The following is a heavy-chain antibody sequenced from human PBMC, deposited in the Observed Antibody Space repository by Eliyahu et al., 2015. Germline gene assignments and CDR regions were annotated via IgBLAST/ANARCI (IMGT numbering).Heavy chain of an antibody. CDR3: AHRTTFGGLIARFDY. Sequence: QITLKESGPTLVKPTQTLTLTCTCSGFSLSSNGVGVGWIRQPPGKALEWLALIYWDDDKRYSPSLKSRLTITKDTSKNQVVLTMTNMDPVDTATYYCAHRTTFGGLIARFDYWGQGTLVTVSS. D-gene: IGHD3-16*02. CDR1: GFSLSSNGVG. CDR2: IYWDDDK. J-gene: IGHJ4*02. V-gene: IGHV2-5*02.